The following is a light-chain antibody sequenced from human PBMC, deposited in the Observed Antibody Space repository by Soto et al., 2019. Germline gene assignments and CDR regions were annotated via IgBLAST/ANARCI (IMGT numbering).Light chain of an antibody. CDR2: EVS. V-gene: IGLV2-14*01. CDR3: SSYTSGSTLGV. J-gene: IGLJ1*01. Sequence: QSALTQPASVSGSPGQSITISCTGTSSDVGGYNYVSWYQQHPGKAPKLMIYEVSNRPSGVSNRFSGSKSGNTASLTISGLQAEEEADYYCSSYTSGSTLGVFGTGTKLTVL. CDR1: SSDVGGYNY.